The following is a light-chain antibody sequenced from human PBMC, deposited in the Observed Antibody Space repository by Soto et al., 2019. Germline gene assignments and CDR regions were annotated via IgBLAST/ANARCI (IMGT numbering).Light chain of an antibody. CDR2: EVS. Sequence: QSVLTQPASVSGSPGQSITISCTGTSSDVGSYNLVSWYQQHPGKAPKLMIYEVSKRPSGASSRFSGSKSGNTASLTISGLQAEDEADYYCCSYAGSSTGVFGGGTKLTVL. J-gene: IGLJ2*01. V-gene: IGLV2-23*02. CDR1: SSDVGSYNL. CDR3: CSYAGSSTGV.